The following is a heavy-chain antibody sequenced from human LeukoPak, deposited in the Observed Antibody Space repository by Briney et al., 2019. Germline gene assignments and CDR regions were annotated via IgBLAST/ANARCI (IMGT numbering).Heavy chain of an antibody. V-gene: IGHV4-59*08. D-gene: IGHD3-9*01. J-gene: IGHJ6*02. CDR3: ARHRHPEYYDILTGYSSAYYYGMDV. CDR1: GVSISSYY. Sequence: SETLSLTCTVSGVSISSYYWSWIRQPPGKGLEWIGYIYYSGSTNYNPSLKSRVTISVDTSQHQFSLQLSSVTAADTAVYYCARHRHPEYYDILTGYSSAYYYGMDVWGQGTTVTVSS. CDR2: IYYSGST.